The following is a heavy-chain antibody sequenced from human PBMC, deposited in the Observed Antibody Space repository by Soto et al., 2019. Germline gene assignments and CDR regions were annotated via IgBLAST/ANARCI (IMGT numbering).Heavy chain of an antibody. V-gene: IGHV3-48*01. CDR3: ANLVTTLGHDAFDI. J-gene: IGHJ3*02. CDR2: ICSGGSTI. D-gene: IGHD4-17*01. CDR1: GFTFSSYS. Sequence: GGSLRLSCAASGFTFSSYSMNWVRQAPGKGLEWVSVICSGGSTIYYADSVKGRFTISRDNSKNTLYLQMNSLRAEDTAVYYYANLVTTLGHDAFDIWGQGTMVTVSS.